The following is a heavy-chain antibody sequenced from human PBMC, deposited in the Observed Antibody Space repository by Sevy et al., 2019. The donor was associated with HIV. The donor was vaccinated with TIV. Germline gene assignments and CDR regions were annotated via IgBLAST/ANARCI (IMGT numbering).Heavy chain of an antibody. CDR1: GFTFSSYG. D-gene: IGHD2-2*02. CDR2: IWYDGSNK. CDR3: ASDFTEYQLLNRGYYYYGMDV. J-gene: IGHJ6*02. Sequence: GGSLRLSCAASGFTFSSYGMHWVRQAPGKGLEWVAVIWYDGSNKYYADSVKGRFTISRDNSKNTLYLQMNSLRAEETAVYYCASDFTEYQLLNRGYYYYGMDVWGQGTTVTVSS. V-gene: IGHV3-33*01.